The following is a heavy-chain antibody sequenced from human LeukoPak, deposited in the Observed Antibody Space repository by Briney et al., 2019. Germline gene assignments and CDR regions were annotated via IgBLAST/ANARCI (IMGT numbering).Heavy chain of an antibody. CDR3: ARDDPDGGLDY. J-gene: IGHJ4*02. V-gene: IGHV4-4*07. Sequence: PSETLSLTCTVSGGSISSYYWSWIRQPPRKGLEWIGRIYTSGSTNSNPSLKSRVTMSIDTSKTQFSLKLSSVSAADTAVYYCARDDPDGGLDYWGRGTLVTVSS. D-gene: IGHD2-8*02. CDR1: GGSISSYY. CDR2: IYTSGST.